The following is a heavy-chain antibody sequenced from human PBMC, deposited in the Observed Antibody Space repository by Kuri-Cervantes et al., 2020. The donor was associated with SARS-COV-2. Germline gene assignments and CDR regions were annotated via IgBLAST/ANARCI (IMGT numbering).Heavy chain of an antibody. D-gene: IGHD2-2*01. V-gene: IGHV3-21*01. CDR2: ISSSSSYI. Sequence: GESLKISCAASGFTFSSYEMNWVRQAPGKGLEWVSSISSSSSYIYYADSVKGRFTISRDNAKNSLYLQMNSLRAEDTAVYYCAREDIVVVPAATLWGQGTLVTVSS. J-gene: IGHJ4*02. CDR1: GFTFSSYE. CDR3: AREDIVVVPAATL.